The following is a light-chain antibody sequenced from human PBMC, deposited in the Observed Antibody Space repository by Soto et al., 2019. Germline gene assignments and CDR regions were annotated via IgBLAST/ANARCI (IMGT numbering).Light chain of an antibody. Sequence: VLTQPPSASGTPGQRVTISCSGSSSNIGSNYVYWYQQLPGTAPKLLIYSNNQRPSGVPDRFSGSKSGTSASLAISGLRSEDEADYYCAAWDDSLGGFYVFGTGTKVTVL. CDR2: SNN. CDR3: AAWDDSLGGFYV. V-gene: IGLV1-47*02. CDR1: SSNIGSNY. J-gene: IGLJ1*01.